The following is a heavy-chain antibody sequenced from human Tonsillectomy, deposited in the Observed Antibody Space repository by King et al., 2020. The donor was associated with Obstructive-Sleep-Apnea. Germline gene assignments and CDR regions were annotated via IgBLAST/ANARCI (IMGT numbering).Heavy chain of an antibody. Sequence: ESGGGMVQPGGSLRLSCAASGFTVNSNYMSWVRQAPGKGLEWVSVIYSGASTYYADSVKGRFTISRDNSKNTLFLQMNSLRADDTAVYYCARDPGYGAYAGGGDWGQGTLVTVSS. CDR3: ARDPGYGAYAGGGD. CDR1: GFTVNSNY. V-gene: IGHV3-66*01. CDR2: IYSGAST. D-gene: IGHD4-17*01. J-gene: IGHJ4*02.